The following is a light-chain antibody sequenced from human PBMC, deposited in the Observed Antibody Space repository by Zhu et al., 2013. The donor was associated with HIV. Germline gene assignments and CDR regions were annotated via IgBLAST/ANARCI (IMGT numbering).Light chain of an antibody. V-gene: IGKV1-9*01. CDR3: QHLDSYPLT. CDR1: QGIASD. CDR2: GAS. Sequence: DIQLTQSPSFLSASVGDRVTIACRASQGIASDLAWYQQKSGKAPNLLIYGASTVHRGVPSRFSGSGSGTDFTLTISSLQPEDFATYYCQHLDSYPLTFGGGPRWRSN. J-gene: IGKJ4*01.